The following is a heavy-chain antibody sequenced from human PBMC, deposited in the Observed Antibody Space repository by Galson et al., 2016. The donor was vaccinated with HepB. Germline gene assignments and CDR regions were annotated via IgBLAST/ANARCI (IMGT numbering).Heavy chain of an antibody. J-gene: IGHJ6*02. CDR1: GFRFSSYG. V-gene: IGHV3-30*03. CDR3: ARDLRPRWELDYYNYGMDV. D-gene: IGHD5-24*01. Sequence: SLRLSCAASGFRFSSYGMHWVRQAPGKGLEWVAVISFDGSTKNYIDSVKGRFTVSRDNLENTLYPQMNSLRTDDTAEYYCARDLRPRWELDYYNYGMDVWGQGTTVTVSS. CDR2: ISFDGSTK.